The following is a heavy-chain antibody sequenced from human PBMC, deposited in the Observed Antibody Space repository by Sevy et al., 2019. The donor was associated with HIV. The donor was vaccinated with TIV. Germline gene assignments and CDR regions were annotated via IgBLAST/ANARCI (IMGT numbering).Heavy chain of an antibody. CDR3: AKRRVQSGLSGGGANYGMDV. Sequence: GGSLRLSCAASGFPFSNFAMSWVRQAPGKGLEWVSTLIGGGSRTYYADSVTGRFIISRNNSRNTLYLQMNSLRAEDTAISYCAKRRVQSGLSGGGANYGMDVCGRGTTVVVSS. CDR2: LIGGGSRT. J-gene: IGHJ6*02. D-gene: IGHD2-8*02. V-gene: IGHV3-23*01. CDR1: GFPFSNFA.